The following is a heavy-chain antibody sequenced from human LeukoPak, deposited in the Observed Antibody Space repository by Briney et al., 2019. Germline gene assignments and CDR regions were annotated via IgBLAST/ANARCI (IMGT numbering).Heavy chain of an antibody. Sequence: ASVKVSCKASGYTFTDYYMHWVRRAPGQGLEWMGWINPNSGGTNYAQKFPGRVTMTRDTSISTAYMELSRLRSDDTAVYYCARMTGPVVTASYYFDYWGQGTLVTVSS. CDR3: ARMTGPVVTASYYFDY. D-gene: IGHD2-21*02. CDR2: INPNSGGT. J-gene: IGHJ4*02. V-gene: IGHV1-2*02. CDR1: GYTFTDYY.